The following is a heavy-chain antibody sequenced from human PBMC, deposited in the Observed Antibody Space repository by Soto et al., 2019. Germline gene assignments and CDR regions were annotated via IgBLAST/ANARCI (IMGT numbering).Heavy chain of an antibody. Sequence: SETLSLTCTVSGGSISIGDYYWSWIRHPPGKGLEWIGYIYYSGSTNYNPSLKSRVTISVDTSKNQFSLKLSSVTAADTAVYYCARGNGDYVMDYYYYYMDVWGKGTTVTVSS. V-gene: IGHV4-30-4*02. CDR3: ARGNGDYVMDYYYYYMDV. D-gene: IGHD4-17*01. CDR2: IYYSGST. CDR1: GGSISIGDYY. J-gene: IGHJ6*03.